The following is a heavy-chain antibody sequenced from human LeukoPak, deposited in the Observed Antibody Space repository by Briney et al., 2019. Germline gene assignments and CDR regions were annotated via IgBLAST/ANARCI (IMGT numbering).Heavy chain of an antibody. D-gene: IGHD3-16*02. Sequence: GGSLRLSCAASGFTFSSYWMHWVRQAPGKGLVWVSRINSDGSSTSYADSVKGRFTISRDNAKNTLYLQMNSLRAEDTAVYYCARDHYDYVWGSYRHSWGQGTLVTVSS. V-gene: IGHV3-74*01. CDR1: GFTFSSYW. CDR3: ARDHYDYVWGSYRHS. J-gene: IGHJ4*02. CDR2: INSDGSST.